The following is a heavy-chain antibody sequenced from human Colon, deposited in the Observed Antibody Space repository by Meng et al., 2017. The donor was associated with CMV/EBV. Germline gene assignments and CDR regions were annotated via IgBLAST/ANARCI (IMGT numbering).Heavy chain of an antibody. Sequence: SETLSLTCSVSGASISSYYWSWIRQAPGKGLEWIGSMYHTGRTSYNPSLKSRVTLSMDTSKDQFFLNLNSVTAADTALYYCARDSSGFEGWFDIWGRGTLVTVSS. D-gene: IGHD6-19*01. CDR3: ARDSSGFEGWFDI. J-gene: IGHJ2*01. V-gene: IGHV4-59*12. CDR2: MYHTGRT. CDR1: GASISSYY.